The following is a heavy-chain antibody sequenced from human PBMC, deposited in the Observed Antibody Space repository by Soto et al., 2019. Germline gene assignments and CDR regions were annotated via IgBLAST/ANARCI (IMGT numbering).Heavy chain of an antibody. V-gene: IGHV1-18*01. CDR2: ISAYNGNT. D-gene: IGHD2-15*01. J-gene: IGHJ3*02. CDR3: ARDLGGYCSGGSCYNNAFDI. CDR1: GYTFTSYG. Sequence: ASVKVSCKASGYTFTSYGISWVRQAPGQGLEWMGWISAYNGNTNYAQKLQGRVTMTTDTSTSTAYMELRSLRSDDTAVYYFARDLGGYCSGGSCYNNAFDIWGQGTMVTVSS.